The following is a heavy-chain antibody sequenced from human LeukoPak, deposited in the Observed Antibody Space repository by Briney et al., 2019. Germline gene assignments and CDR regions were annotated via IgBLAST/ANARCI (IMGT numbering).Heavy chain of an antibody. J-gene: IGHJ4*02. CDR1: GVSISSNLW. CDR2: IHHSGSI. V-gene: IGHV4-4*02. D-gene: IGHD3-3*01. CDR3: ARGERITIFGVVINGSLDY. Sequence: PSETLSLTCAVSGVSISSNLWWTWVRQPPGKGLEWIAEIHHSGSINYNPSLKSRVTISVDKAKNQFSLNLNSVTAADTAVYYCARGERITIFGVVINGSLDYWGQGTLVTVSS.